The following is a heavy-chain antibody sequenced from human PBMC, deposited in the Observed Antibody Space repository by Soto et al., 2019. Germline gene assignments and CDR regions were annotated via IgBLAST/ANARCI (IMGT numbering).Heavy chain of an antibody. J-gene: IGHJ4*02. D-gene: IGHD6-13*01. CDR2: INAGNDYR. CDR1: GYTFTSYT. V-gene: IGHV1-3*01. Sequence: VQLVQSGAEVKKPGASVRVSCKASGYTFTSYTIHWVRQAPGQRFEWMGWINAGNDYRKYSEKFQGRLTLTRDTSATTAYIDLSSLRPEDTAVYYCARVRGAAAGDNFAYWGQGTLVTVSS. CDR3: ARVRGAAAGDNFAY.